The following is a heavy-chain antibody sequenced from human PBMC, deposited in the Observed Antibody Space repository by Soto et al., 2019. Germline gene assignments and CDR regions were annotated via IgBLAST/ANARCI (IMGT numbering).Heavy chain of an antibody. Sequence: ASVKVSCKAPRDTFTSYYINWVRQATGQGLEWMGWMNPNSGNTGYAQKFQGRVTMTRNTSMTTAYMELSGLRSEDTAVYYCARGRRSGGSCYLYWGQGTLVTVSS. V-gene: IGHV1-8*01. J-gene: IGHJ4*02. CDR1: RDTFTSYY. D-gene: IGHD2-15*01. CDR3: ARGRRSGGSCYLY. CDR2: MNPNSGNT.